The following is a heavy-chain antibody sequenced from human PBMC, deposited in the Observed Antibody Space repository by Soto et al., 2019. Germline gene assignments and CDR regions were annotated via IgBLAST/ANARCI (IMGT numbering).Heavy chain of an antibody. D-gene: IGHD6-13*01. V-gene: IGHV4-39*07. CDR3: ARDRIATNYYYYGMDV. CDR1: GGSISSSSYY. Sequence: PSETLSLTCTVSGGSISSSSYYWGWIRQPPGKGLEWIGSIYYSGSTNYNPSLKSRVTISVDTSKNQFSLKLSSVTAADTAVYYCARDRIATNYYYYGMDVWGQGTTVTVSS. J-gene: IGHJ6*02. CDR2: IYYSGST.